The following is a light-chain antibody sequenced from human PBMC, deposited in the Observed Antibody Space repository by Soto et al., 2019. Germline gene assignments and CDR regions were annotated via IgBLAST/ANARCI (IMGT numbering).Light chain of an antibody. J-gene: IGKJ3*01. CDR2: WAS. Sequence: DIVMTQSPDSLAVSLGERATINCKSSQSVLYSSINKNYLAWYQQKPGQPPRLRIYWASTRESGVPDRFSGSGSGTDFTLTISSLQAEDVAVYYCQQYYSTPFTFGPGTKVDIK. V-gene: IGKV4-1*01. CDR3: QQYYSTPFT. CDR1: QSVLYSSINKNY.